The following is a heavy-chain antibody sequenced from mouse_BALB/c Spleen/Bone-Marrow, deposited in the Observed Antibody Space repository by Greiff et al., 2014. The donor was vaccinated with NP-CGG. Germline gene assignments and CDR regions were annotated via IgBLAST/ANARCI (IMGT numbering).Heavy chain of an antibody. Sequence: VQLQQSGPELVKPGASVRISCKASGYTFTSYYIHWVKQRPGQGLEWIGWIYPGNVNTKYNEKFKGKATLTADKSSSTAYMQRSSLTAEDAAVYVCARDTMDYWGQGTSVTVSS. CDR1: GYTFTSYY. V-gene: IGHV1S56*01. J-gene: IGHJ4*01. CDR2: IYPGNVNT. CDR3: ARDTMDY.